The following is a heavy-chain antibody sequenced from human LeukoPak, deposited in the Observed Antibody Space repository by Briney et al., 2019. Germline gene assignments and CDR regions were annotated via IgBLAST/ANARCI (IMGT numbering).Heavy chain of an antibody. CDR1: GYTFTGYY. CDR2: INPNSGGT. Sequence: ASVKVSCKASGYTFTGYYMHWVRQAPGQGLEWMGWINPNSGGTNYAQKFQGRVTMTRDTSISTAYMELSRLRSDDTAVYYCARENGGANWFDPWGQGALVTVSS. J-gene: IGHJ5*02. V-gene: IGHV1-2*02. CDR3: ARENGGANWFDP. D-gene: IGHD4-23*01.